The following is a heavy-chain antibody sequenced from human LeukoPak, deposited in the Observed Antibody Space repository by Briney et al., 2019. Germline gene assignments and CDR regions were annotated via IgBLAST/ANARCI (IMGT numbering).Heavy chain of an antibody. J-gene: IGHJ4*02. Sequence: PGGSLRLSCAVSGLTFSDYYMSWTRQAPGKGPELVSYISPSGSSIFYVDSVKGRFTISRDNSKNTLYMQMNSLRAEDTAVYYCARGSKWELAPVDYWGQGSLVTVSS. CDR2: ISPSGSSI. D-gene: IGHD4-23*01. V-gene: IGHV3-11*04. CDR1: GLTFSDYY. CDR3: ARGSKWELAPVDY.